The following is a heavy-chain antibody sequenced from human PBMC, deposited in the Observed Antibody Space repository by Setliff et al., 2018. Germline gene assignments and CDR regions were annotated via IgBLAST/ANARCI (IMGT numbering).Heavy chain of an antibody. CDR2: IIPGLGIL. CDR1: GGTFNTYG. V-gene: IGHV1-69*10. D-gene: IGHD1-7*01. Sequence: SVKVSCKAPGGTFNTYGITWVRQAPAQGLEWMGGIIPGLGILDYAQKFQDRVTITADRSTSTAYMELSSLRSEDTAVYYCASRTHPHVITGITQGGGWWYYYYMDVWGKGTTVTVSS. CDR3: ASRTHPHVITGITQGGGWWYYYYMDV. J-gene: IGHJ6*03.